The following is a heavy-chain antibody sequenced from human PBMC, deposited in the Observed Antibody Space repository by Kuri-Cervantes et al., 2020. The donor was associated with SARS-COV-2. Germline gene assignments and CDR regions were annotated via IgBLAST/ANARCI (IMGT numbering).Heavy chain of an antibody. CDR1: GGSFSGYY. CDR3: ARDLGFFGSSWYFDL. V-gene: IGHV4-34*01. CDR2: INHSGST. Sequence: SETLSLTCAVYGGSFSGYYWSWIRQPPGKGLEWIGEINHSGSTNYNPSLKSRVTISVDTSKNQFSLKLSSVTAADTAVYYCARDLGFFGSSWYFDLWGRGTLVTVSS. J-gene: IGHJ2*01. D-gene: IGHD1-26*01.